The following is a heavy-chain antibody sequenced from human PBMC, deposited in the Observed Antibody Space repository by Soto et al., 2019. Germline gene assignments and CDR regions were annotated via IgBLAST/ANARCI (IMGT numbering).Heavy chain of an antibody. CDR3: VRLLLDTIFGVVIDYYYYGMDV. CDR1: GGSISSSSYY. Sequence: PSETLSLTCTVSGGSISSSSYYWGWIRQPPGKGLEWIGSIYYSGSTYYNPSLKSRVTISVDTSKNQFSLKLSSVTAADTAVYYCVRLLLDTIFGVVIDYYYYGMDVWGQGTTVTVSS. D-gene: IGHD3-3*01. CDR2: IYYSGST. J-gene: IGHJ6*02. V-gene: IGHV4-39*01.